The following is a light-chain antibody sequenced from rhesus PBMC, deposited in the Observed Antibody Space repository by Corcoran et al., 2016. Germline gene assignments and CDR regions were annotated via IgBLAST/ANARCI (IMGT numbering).Light chain of an antibody. CDR3: WQGNSVPYS. V-gene: IGKV2-65*01. Sequence: DVVMTQSPLSLPITPGQSASISSMSSQSLVHSNGNTYLSWYQQKPGQPPRGLIYQVSSRETGVPDRFSGSGAGTDFTLKISGLEAEDVGVYYCWQGNSVPYSFGQGTKVEIK. CDR1: QSLVHSNGNTY. CDR2: QVS. J-gene: IGKJ2*01.